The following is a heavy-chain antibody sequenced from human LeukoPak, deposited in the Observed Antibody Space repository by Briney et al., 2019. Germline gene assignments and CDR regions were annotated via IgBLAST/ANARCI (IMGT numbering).Heavy chain of an antibody. V-gene: IGHV4-39*01. J-gene: IGHJ4*02. D-gene: IGHD6-13*01. CDR2: IYYSGIT. CDR1: GGSISSSSYY. Sequence: SETLSLTCTVSGGSISSSSYYWGWIRQPPGKGLEWNGSIYYSGITYYTPSPRSRVTISVDKSKNQFSLQLNSVTAADTAVYYCAGTLRGAAAEPDFDDWGQGTLVTVS. CDR3: AGTLRGAAAEPDFDD.